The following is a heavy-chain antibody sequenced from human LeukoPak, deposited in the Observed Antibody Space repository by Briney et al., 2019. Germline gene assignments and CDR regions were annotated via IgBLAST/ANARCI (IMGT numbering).Heavy chain of an antibody. CDR2: ISGGGENT. CDR1: GFTFRNYA. J-gene: IGHJ6*02. V-gene: IGHV3-23*01. Sequence: GGSLRLSCAASGFTFRNYAMAWVRQASGKGLEWVASISGGGENTYYADSVKGRFTISRDNSKNTLVVQIHSLRVEDTAIYYCTKDHTGQVRTYYQHGMDVWGQGTTVTVSS. CDR3: TKDHTGQVRTYYQHGMDV. D-gene: IGHD3/OR15-3a*01.